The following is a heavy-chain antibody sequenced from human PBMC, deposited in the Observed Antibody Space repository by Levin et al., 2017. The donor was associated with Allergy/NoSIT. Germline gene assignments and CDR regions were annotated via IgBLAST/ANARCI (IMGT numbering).Heavy chain of an antibody. D-gene: IGHD3-10*01. V-gene: IGHV3-7*01. CDR2: IKQDGSEK. CDR1: GFPFNTYW. CDR3: ATGGFYGSGSDYYYYGMDV. J-gene: IGHJ6*02. Sequence: QRGESLKISCAASGFPFNTYWMTWVRQAPGKGLEWVANIKQDGSEKYYVDSVKGRFTISRDNAKNSLYLQMNSLRAEDTAVYYCATGGFYGSGSDYYYYGMDVWGQGTTVTVSS.